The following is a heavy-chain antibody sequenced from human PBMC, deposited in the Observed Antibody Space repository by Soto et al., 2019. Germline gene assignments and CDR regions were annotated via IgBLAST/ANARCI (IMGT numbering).Heavy chain of an antibody. Sequence: LRLSCGAPGVTFKDYGMHWVRQAPGKGLEWVAVISYDGKQTYYADSVKGRFTISKDKSKRTLFLQMNSLRVDDTAVYYCARDGWGSNWYFDLWGRGTLVTVSS. CDR1: GVTFKDYG. J-gene: IGHJ2*01. CDR3: ARDGWGSNWYFDL. V-gene: IGHV3-30*03. CDR2: ISYDGKQT. D-gene: IGHD3-16*01.